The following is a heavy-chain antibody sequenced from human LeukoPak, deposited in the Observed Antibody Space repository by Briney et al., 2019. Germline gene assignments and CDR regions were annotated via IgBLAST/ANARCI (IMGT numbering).Heavy chain of an antibody. CDR3: ARQRSTFGFDY. D-gene: IGHD2/OR15-2a*01. V-gene: IGHV4-39*01. J-gene: IGHJ4*02. CDR1: GGSISSSSYY. CDR2: IYYSGST. Sequence: SETLSLTCTVSGGSISSSSYYWGWIRQPPGKGLEWIGGIYYSGSTYYNPSLKSRVTISVDTSKNQFSLKLGSVTAADTAVYYCARQRSTFGFDYWGQGTLVTVSS.